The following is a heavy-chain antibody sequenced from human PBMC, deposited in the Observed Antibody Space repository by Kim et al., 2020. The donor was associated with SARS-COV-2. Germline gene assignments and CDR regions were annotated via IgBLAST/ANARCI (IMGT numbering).Heavy chain of an antibody. D-gene: IGHD3-9*01. J-gene: IGHJ4*02. CDR3: AKDIRVGLYDILTGCLDY. Sequence: GGSLRLSCAASGFTFDDYAMHWVRQAPGKGLEWVSLISGDGGSTYYADSVKGRFTISRDNSKNSLYLQMNSLRTEDTALYYCAKDIRVGLYDILTGCLDYWGQGTLTTVSS. V-gene: IGHV3-43*02. CDR1: GFTFDDYA. CDR2: ISGDGGST.